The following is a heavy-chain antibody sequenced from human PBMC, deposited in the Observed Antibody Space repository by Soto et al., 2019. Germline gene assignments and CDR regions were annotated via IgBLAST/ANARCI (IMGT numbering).Heavy chain of an antibody. CDR1: GKSLSGYY. J-gene: IGHJ4*02. D-gene: IGHD1-26*01. Sequence: QVQLQQWGAGRLKPSETLSLTCAVYGKSLSGYYWSWIRQPPGKALAWIGEINHSGNTNYNPSLKSRVTISVYTSKNQPFLNLSSVTAADTAMYYCARHNVRGRTIAGAAEFWGQGTLVTVSS. CDR2: INHSGNT. CDR3: ARHNVRGRTIAGAAEF. V-gene: IGHV4-34*01.